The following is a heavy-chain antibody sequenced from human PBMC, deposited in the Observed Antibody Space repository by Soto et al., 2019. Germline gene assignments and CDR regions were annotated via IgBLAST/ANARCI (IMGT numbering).Heavy chain of an antibody. D-gene: IGHD1-7*01. CDR3: AREISLTGTTSYDY. CDR2: ISSSGSTI. V-gene: IGHV3-48*03. CDR1: GFTFSSYE. Sequence: GGSLRLSCAASGFTFSSYEMNWVRQAPGKGLEWVSYISSSGSTIYYADSAKGRFTISRDNAKNSLYLQMNSLRAEDTAVYYCAREISLTGTTSYDYWGQGTLVTVSS. J-gene: IGHJ4*02.